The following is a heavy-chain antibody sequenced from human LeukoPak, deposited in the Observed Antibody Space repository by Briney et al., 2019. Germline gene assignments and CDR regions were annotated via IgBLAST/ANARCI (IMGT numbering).Heavy chain of an antibody. J-gene: IGHJ4*02. CDR3: ATAHPAEVGAPEFDY. Sequence: ASVKVSCKVSGYTLTESSMHWVRQAPGKGLEWMGGFDPEDGETIYAQKFQGRVTMTEDTSTDTAYMELSSLRSEDTAVYYCATAHPAEVGAPEFDYWGQGTLVTVSS. CDR2: FDPEDGET. D-gene: IGHD1-26*01. CDR1: GYTLTESS. V-gene: IGHV1-24*01.